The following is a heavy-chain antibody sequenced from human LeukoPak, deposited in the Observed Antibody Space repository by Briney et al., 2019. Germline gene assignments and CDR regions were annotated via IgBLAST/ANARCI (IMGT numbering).Heavy chain of an antibody. CDR3: AKEPREYCSSTSCPNWFDS. CDR1: GFTFTSFS. J-gene: IGHJ5*01. CDR2: INTVATYI. V-gene: IGHV3-21*04. D-gene: IGHD2-2*01. Sequence: GGSLRLSCAASGFTFTSFSFNWVRQAPGKGLEWVSSINTVATYIYYADSVRGRFTISRDNAKNSVYLQMNSLRAEDTAVYYCAKEPREYCSSTSCPNWFDSWGQGTLVTVSS.